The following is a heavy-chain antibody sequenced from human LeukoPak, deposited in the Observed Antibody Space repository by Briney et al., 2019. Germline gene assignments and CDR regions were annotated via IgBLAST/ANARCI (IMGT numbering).Heavy chain of an antibody. CDR3: ARDRVQGLKSNWFDP. Sequence: SETLSLTCTVSGGSISSGSYYWSWIRQPAGKGLEWIGRIYTSGSTNYNPSLKSRVTISVDTSKNQFSLKLSSVTAADTAVYYCARDRVQGLKSNWFDPWGQGTLVTVSS. CDR1: GGSISSGSYY. CDR2: IYTSGST. D-gene: IGHD3/OR15-3a*01. V-gene: IGHV4-61*02. J-gene: IGHJ5*02.